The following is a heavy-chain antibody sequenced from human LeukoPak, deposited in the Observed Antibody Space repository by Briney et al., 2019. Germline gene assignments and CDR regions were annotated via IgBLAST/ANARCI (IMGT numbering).Heavy chain of an antibody. V-gene: IGHV3-72*01. CDR3: TTVGAYGSGSELDY. CDR1: GFTFSDHY. D-gene: IGHD3-10*01. J-gene: IGHJ4*02. CDR2: IRNKANSYST. Sequence: PGGSLRLSCAASGFTFSDHYMDWVRQAPGKGLEWVGRIRNKANSYSTEYAASVKGRFTISRDDSENSVYLQMNSLKTEDTAVYYCTTVGAYGSGSELDYWGQGTLVTVSS.